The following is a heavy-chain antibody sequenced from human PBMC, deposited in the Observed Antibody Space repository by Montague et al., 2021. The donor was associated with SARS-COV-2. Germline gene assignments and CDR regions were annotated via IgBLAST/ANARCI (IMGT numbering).Heavy chain of an antibody. V-gene: IGHV3-33*01. CDR2: IWYDGTNK. CDR1: GFTFSKYG. D-gene: IGHD3-10*01. CDR3: AGSSGFGELLYSDY. J-gene: IGHJ4*02. Sequence: SLRLSCAASGFTFSKYGMHWVRQAPGKGLEWVAVIWYDGTNKYYIDSVEGRFTISRDNSENTLYLQMSSLRAEDTAVYYCAGSSGFGELLYSDYWGRGTLVSVSS.